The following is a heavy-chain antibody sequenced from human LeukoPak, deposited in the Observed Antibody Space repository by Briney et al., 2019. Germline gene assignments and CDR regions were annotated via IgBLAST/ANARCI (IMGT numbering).Heavy chain of an antibody. CDR3: AKEGGLRWPDDAFDI. J-gene: IGHJ3*02. V-gene: IGHV4-34*01. CDR2: INHSGST. D-gene: IGHD4-23*01. CDR1: GGSFSGYY. Sequence: SETLSLTCAVYGGSFSGYYWSWIRQPPGKGLEWIGEINHSGSTNYNPSLKSRVTISVDTSKNQFSLKLSSVTAADTAVYYCAKEGGLRWPDDAFDIWAKGQWSPSLQ.